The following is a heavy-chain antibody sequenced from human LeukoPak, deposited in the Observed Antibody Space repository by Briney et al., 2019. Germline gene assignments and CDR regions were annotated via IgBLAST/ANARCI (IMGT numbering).Heavy chain of an antibody. D-gene: IGHD3-10*01. V-gene: IGHV4-38-2*02. CDR1: GYSISSGYY. CDR3: ARGGYYGSGNDFRFDP. Sequence: SETLSLTCTVSGYSISSGYYWGWIRQPPGKGLEWIGSIYHSGRTFYNPSLKSRVTISVDTSKNQFSLKLSSVTPADTAVYYCARGGYYGSGNDFRFDPWGQGTLVTVSS. J-gene: IGHJ5*02. CDR2: IYHSGRT.